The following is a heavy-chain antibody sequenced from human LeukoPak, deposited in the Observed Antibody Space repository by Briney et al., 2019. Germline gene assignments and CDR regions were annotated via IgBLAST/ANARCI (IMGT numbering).Heavy chain of an antibody. D-gene: IGHD1-26*01. CDR3: AREMGGAFDI. CDR2: ISSSSSYI. CDR1: GFTFSSYS. Sequence: GGSLRLSCAASGFTFSSYSMNWVRQALGKGLEWVSSISSSSSYIYYADSVKGRFTISRDNAKNSLYLQMNSLRAEDTAVYYCAREMGGAFDIWGQGTMVTVSS. J-gene: IGHJ3*02. V-gene: IGHV3-21*01.